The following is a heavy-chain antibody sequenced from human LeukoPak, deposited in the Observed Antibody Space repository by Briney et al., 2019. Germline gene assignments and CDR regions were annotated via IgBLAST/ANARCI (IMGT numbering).Heavy chain of an antibody. CDR1: GYSFTSYW. Sequence: GESLKISCKGSGYSFTSYWIGWVRQMPGKGLEWMGIIYPGDSDTRYSPSFQGQVTISADKSISTAYLQWSSLKASDTAMYYCARPFPQRAYDSSGYYGAFDIWGQGTMVTVSS. D-gene: IGHD3-22*01. V-gene: IGHV5-51*01. J-gene: IGHJ3*02. CDR3: ARPFPQRAYDSSGYYGAFDI. CDR2: IYPGDSDT.